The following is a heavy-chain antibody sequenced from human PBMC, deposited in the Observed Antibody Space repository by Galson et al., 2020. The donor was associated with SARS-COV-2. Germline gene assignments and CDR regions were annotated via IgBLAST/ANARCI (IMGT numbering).Heavy chain of an antibody. CDR2: IDGNAVGT. Sequence: GESLKISCTASGFTYSSHSISWVRQAAGEGLEWVSMIDGNAVGTYYTDSVKGRFTISRDNSKNTVYLQMDSLRVEDTAVYYCARHLARGIRDYWGPGILVTVSS. CDR1: GFTYSSHS. CDR3: ARHLARGIRDY. D-gene: IGHD3-10*01. J-gene: IGHJ4*02. V-gene: IGHV3-23*01.